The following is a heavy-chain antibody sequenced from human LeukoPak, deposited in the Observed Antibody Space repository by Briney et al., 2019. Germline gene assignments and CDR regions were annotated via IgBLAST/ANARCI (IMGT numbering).Heavy chain of an antibody. CDR1: GGSISSYY. J-gene: IGHJ4*02. CDR2: IHHSGST. Sequence: PSETLSLTCTVSGGSISSYYWSWIRQPPGKGLEWIGYIHHSGSTNYSPSLKSRVTISVDTSKNQFSLKLSSVTAADTAVYYCARETPYGSGSYPFDYWGQGILVTVSS. CDR3: ARETPYGSGSYPFDY. D-gene: IGHD3-10*01. V-gene: IGHV4-59*01.